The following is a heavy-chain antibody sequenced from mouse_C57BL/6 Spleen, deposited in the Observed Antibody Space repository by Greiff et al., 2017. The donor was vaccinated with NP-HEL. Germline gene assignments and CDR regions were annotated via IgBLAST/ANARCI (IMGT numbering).Heavy chain of an antibody. CDR3: ARGGYYLDY. J-gene: IGHJ2*01. CDR2: INPNNGGT. V-gene: IGHV1-18*01. Sequence: EVQLQQSGPELVKPGASVKIPCKASGYTFTDYNMDWVTQRHGKSLEWIGDINPNNGGTIYNQKFKGKATLTVDKSSSTAYMELLSLTSEDTAVYYCARGGYYLDYWGQGTTLTVSS. CDR1: GYTFTDYN.